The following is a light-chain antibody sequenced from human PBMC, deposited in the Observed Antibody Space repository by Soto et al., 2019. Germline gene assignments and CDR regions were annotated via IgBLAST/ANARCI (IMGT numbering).Light chain of an antibody. Sequence: QSVLTQSPSASASLGASVKLTCTLSSGHSSYAIAWHQQQPEKGPRYLMKLNSDGSHSKGDGIPDRFSGSSSGAERYLTSSSLQSEDEADYYCQTWGTGIPYVFGTGTKLTVL. J-gene: IGLJ1*01. CDR3: QTWGTGIPYV. V-gene: IGLV4-69*01. CDR1: SGHSSYA. CDR2: LNSDGSH.